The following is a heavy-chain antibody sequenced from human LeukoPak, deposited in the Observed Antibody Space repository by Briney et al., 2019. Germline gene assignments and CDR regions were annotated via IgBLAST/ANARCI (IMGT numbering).Heavy chain of an antibody. CDR2: IWTDGNNK. V-gene: IGHV3-33*01. Sequence: GGSLRLSCAASGFAFSNYGMHWVRQAPDKGLEWVAVIWTDGNNKFYVDSVRGRFTISRDNSKNTLHLQLNSLRAEDTAVYYCARERGPYNAFDIWGQGTMVTVSS. J-gene: IGHJ3*02. D-gene: IGHD1-14*01. CDR1: GFAFSNYG. CDR3: ARERGPYNAFDI.